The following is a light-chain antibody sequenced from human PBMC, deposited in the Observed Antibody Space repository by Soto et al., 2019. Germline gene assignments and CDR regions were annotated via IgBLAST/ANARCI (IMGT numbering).Light chain of an antibody. CDR3: QQYNDWPLT. CDR2: DIS. V-gene: IGKV3D-15*01. Sequence: EIVMTQSPATLSVSPGERATLSCRPSQSVSSNLAWYQQKPGQAPSLLIYDISARATGIPTRFSGSGSGTEFTLTISSLQSEDFAVYYCQQYNDWPLTFGGGTKVDIK. CDR1: QSVSSN. J-gene: IGKJ4*01.